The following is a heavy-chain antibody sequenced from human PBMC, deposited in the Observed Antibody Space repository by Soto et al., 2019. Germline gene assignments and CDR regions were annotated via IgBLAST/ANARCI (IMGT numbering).Heavy chain of an antibody. V-gene: IGHV1-46*01. CDR2: INPSSGKT. CDR3: ARDLRCSDVSCSKSFDS. J-gene: IGHJ4*02. D-gene: IGHD2-15*01. Sequence: QVQLVQSGAEVKPPGASVTVSCKASGYTFTSYYMHWVRQAPGQGLEWMGIINPSSGKTGYAQKFQGRVTMTGDTSTSTVYMERRSLTSEGTAVYFCARDLRCSDVSCSKSFDSWGQGALVTVSS. CDR1: GYTFTSYY.